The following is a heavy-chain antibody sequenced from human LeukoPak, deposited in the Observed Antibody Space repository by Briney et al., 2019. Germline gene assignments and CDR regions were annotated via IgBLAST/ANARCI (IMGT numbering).Heavy chain of an antibody. V-gene: IGHV3-23*01. CDR3: AKVSWASRGNSGNYPFDS. CDR2: ISGSGGST. Sequence: QAGGSLRLSCAASGFTFSSYPMNWVRQAPGKGLEWVSGISGSGGSTYYADSVKGRFTISRDNSKNTVYLQMTSLRAEDTAVYYCAKVSWASRGNSGNYPFDSWGQGTLVTVSS. J-gene: IGHJ4*02. D-gene: IGHD1-26*01. CDR1: GFTFSSYP.